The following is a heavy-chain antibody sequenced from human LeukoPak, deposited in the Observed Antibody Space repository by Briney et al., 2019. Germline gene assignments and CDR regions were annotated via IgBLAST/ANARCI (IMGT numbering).Heavy chain of an antibody. CDR2: ISGSDGST. D-gene: IGHD2-2*01. J-gene: IGHJ4*02. CDR1: GFTFSSYG. V-gene: IGHV3-23*01. CDR3: AKGYCGSTNCYGDY. Sequence: PGGSLRLSCAASGFTFSSYGMHWVRQAPGKGLEWVSGISGSDGSTYYADSVKGRFTISRDNSKNTLYLQMNSPRAEDTAVYYCAKGYCGSTNCYGDYWGQGTLVTVSS.